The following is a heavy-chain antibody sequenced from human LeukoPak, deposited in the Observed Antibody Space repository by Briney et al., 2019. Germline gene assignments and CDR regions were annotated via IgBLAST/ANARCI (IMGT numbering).Heavy chain of an antibody. D-gene: IGHD6-19*01. CDR2: ISGSGGST. Sequence: GGSLRLSCAASGFTFSSYAMSWVRQAPGKGLEWVSAISGSGGSTYYADSVKGRFTISRDNSKNALYLQMNSLRAEDTAVYYCAKRGSSRWYSNSYYMDVWGKGTTITVSS. J-gene: IGHJ6*03. CDR3: AKRGSSRWYSNSYYMDV. CDR1: GFTFSSYA. V-gene: IGHV3-23*01.